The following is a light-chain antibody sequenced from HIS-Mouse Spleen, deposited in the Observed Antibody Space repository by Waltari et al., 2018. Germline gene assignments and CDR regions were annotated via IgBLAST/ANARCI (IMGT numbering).Light chain of an antibody. CDR2: WAS. CDR1: QSVLYSSNNKNY. Sequence: DIVMTQSPDFLAVSLGERATINCKSSQSVLYSSNNKNYLAWYQQKPGQPPKLLIYWASTRESGVPDRLSGSGSGTDFTLTISSLQAEDVAVYYCQQYYSTPWTFGQGTKVEIK. V-gene: IGKV4-1*01. CDR3: QQYYSTPWT. J-gene: IGKJ1*01.